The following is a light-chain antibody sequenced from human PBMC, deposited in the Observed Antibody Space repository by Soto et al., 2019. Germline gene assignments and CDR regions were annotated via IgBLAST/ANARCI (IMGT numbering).Light chain of an antibody. J-gene: IGLJ1*01. CDR1: TSDVGGYNY. V-gene: IGLV2-14*01. CDR3: SSYTSTSTYG. Sequence: QSVLTQPASVSGSPGQSVAISCTGTTSDVGGYNYVSWYQQHPGKAPKLIIQDVINRPSGVSDRFSGSKSGNTASLTISGLQAEDEADYYCSSYTSTSTYGFGSGTQLTVL. CDR2: DVI.